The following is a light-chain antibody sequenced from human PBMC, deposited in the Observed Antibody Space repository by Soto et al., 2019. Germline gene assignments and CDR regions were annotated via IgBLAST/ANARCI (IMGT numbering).Light chain of an antibody. CDR1: QSGSPN. CDR3: HHYKNWPRG. V-gene: IGKV3-15*01. CDR2: RVS. J-gene: IGKJ1*01. Sequence: EILLTQGPDTLSVSPGESATLSCRASQSGSPNLVWYQQKFGQAPRLLIYRVSTRATGVPARFSGSGSGTEFTLTISSLQPEDFAVYYCHHYKNWPRGFGPGTKVDIK.